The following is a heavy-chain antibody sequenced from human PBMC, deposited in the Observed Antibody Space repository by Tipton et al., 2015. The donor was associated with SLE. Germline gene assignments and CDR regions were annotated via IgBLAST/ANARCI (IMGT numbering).Heavy chain of an antibody. CDR2: IHTSGGT. V-gene: IGHV4-4*08. CDR1: RGSISSYY. D-gene: IGHD6-6*01. CDR3: ATHRGAARHSTPIP. Sequence: TLSLTCTVSRGSISSYYWTWLRQPPGRGLDWIGYIHTSGGTKYNPSLKSRVTISVDASKNQLSLKLSSVTAADTAVYYCATHRGAARHSTPIPWGQGTLVTVSS. J-gene: IGHJ5*02.